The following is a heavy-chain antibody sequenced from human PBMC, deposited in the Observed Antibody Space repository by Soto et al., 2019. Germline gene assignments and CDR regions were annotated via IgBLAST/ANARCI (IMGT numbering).Heavy chain of an antibody. CDR2: IHYNGNT. D-gene: IGHD5-12*01. J-gene: IGHJ4*02. CDR1: GGSIGAYS. Sequence: PSVTLCLRNTVPGGSIGAYSWSWVREPPGKGRELIGNIHYNGNTKYNPSLKSRVTMSVDTSKNQCSLKLISVTAADTAKYFCPREGNLGRWLQPLDFWGQGTLVTVSS. V-gene: IGHV4-59*01. CDR3: PREGNLGRWLQPLDF.